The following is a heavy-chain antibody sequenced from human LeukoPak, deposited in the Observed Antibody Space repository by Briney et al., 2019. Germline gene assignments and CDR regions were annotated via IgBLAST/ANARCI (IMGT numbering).Heavy chain of an antibody. V-gene: IGHV3-7*01. CDR2: IKEDGSEK. D-gene: IGHD6-13*01. CDR1: GFSFSTYW. Sequence: PGGSLRLSCVASGFSFSTYWMSWVRQAPGKGPEWVANIKEDGSEKKYVDSVKGRFTISRDNAKNSLYLQMNSLRADDTAMYYCARDLDSSSWWNWFDPWGQGTLVTVSS. CDR3: ARDLDSSSWWNWFDP. J-gene: IGHJ5*02.